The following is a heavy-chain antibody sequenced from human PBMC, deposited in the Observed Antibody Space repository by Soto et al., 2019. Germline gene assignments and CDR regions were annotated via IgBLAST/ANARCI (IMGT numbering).Heavy chain of an antibody. Sequence: GESLKISCKGSGYSFTSYWIGWVRQMPGKGLEWMGIIYPGDSDTRYSPSFQGQVTISADKSISTAYLQWSSLKASDTAMYYCARHLAPFGVSSSWFDYWGQGTMVTVSS. CDR1: GYSFTSYW. J-gene: IGHJ5*01. V-gene: IGHV5-51*01. D-gene: IGHD6-13*01. CDR3: ARHLAPFGVSSSWFDY. CDR2: IYPGDSDT.